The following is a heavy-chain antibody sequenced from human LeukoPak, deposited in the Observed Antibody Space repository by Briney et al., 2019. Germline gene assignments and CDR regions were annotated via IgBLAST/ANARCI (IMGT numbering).Heavy chain of an antibody. J-gene: IGHJ6*02. D-gene: IGHD3/OR15-3a*01. V-gene: IGHV3-43*01. CDR2: INWDGSSS. Sequence: GGSLRLSCAASGFTFTHYNMYWVRQPPGKGLEWVSLINWDGSSSYYADSVKGRFTISRDNNKNSLYLHMNSLRTEDTALYYCTRTGPYYYYGMDVWGQGTTVTVSS. CDR3: TRTGPYYYYGMDV. CDR1: GFTFTHYN.